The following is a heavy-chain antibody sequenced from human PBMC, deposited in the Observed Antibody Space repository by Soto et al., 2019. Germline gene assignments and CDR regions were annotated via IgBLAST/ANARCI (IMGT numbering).Heavy chain of an antibody. J-gene: IGHJ4*02. V-gene: IGHV3-30*03. CDR2: ISYDGSNK. Sequence: GSLRLSCAASGFTFSSYGMHWVRQAPGKGLEWVAVISYDGSNKYYADSVKGRFTISRDNSKNTLYLQMNSLRAEDTAVYYCATAEVDYWGPGTLVTVSS. CDR3: ATAEVDY. CDR1: GFTFSSYG.